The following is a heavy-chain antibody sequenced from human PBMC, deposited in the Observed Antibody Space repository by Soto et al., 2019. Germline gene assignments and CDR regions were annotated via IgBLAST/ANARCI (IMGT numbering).Heavy chain of an antibody. D-gene: IGHD6-25*01. Sequence: GASVKVSCKASGYTFTSYAMHWVRQAPGQRLEWMRWISAGNGNTKYSQKFQGRVTITRDTSASTAYMELSSLRSEDTAVYYCARPSSARTLYYYGMNAWGEAKMVTVSS. J-gene: IGHJ6*02. CDR1: GYTFTSYA. CDR3: ARPSSARTLYYYGMNA. V-gene: IGHV1-3*01. CDR2: ISAGNGNT.